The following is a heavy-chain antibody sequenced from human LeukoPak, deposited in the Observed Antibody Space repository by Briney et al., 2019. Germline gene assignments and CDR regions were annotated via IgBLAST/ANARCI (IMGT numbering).Heavy chain of an antibody. J-gene: IGHJ4*02. CDR1: GGSFSGYY. V-gene: IGHV4-34*01. CDR2: INHSGST. Sequence: PSETLSLTCAVYGGSFSGYYWSWIRQPPGKGLEWIGEINHSGSTNYNPSLKSRVTISVDTSKNQFPLKLSSETAADTAVYYCARVGDQYSSSPLNYFDYWGQGTLVTVSS. CDR3: ARVGDQYSSSPLNYFDY. D-gene: IGHD6-13*01.